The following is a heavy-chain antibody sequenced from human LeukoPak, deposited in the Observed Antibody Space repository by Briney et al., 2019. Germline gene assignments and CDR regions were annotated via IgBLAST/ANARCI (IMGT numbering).Heavy chain of an antibody. V-gene: IGHV4-59*08. Sequence: SETLSLTCTVSGGSISSYYSSWIRQPPGKGLEWIGDIYYSGSTNYNPSLKSRVTISVDTSKNQFSLKLSSVTAADTAVYYCARGEYGDYIDYWGQGTLVTVS. CDR1: GGSISSYY. CDR3: ARGEYGDYIDY. CDR2: IYYSGST. J-gene: IGHJ4*02. D-gene: IGHD4-17*01.